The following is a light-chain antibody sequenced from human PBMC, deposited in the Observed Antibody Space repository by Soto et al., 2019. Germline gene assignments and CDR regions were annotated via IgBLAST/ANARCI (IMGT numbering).Light chain of an antibody. CDR1: QSISSY. J-gene: IGKJ1*01. Sequence: DIQMTQSLSSLSASVGDRVTITCRASQSISSYLNWYQQKPGKAPKLLIFAAFSLQSGVPSRFSGSGSGTDFTLTISSLQPEDFATYYCQQSYSTPWTFGQGTKVDIK. CDR3: QQSYSTPWT. CDR2: AAF. V-gene: IGKV1-39*01.